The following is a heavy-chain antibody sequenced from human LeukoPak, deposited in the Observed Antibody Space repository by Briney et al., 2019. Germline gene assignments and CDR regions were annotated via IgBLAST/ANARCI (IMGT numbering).Heavy chain of an antibody. CDR3: ARGVRGRPPYYYYFDY. CDR2: MNPNSGNT. D-gene: IGHD3-22*01. J-gene: IGHJ4*02. CDR1: GYTFTSYD. V-gene: IGHV1-8*01. Sequence: ASVKVSCKASGYTFTSYDINWVRQATGQGLEWMGWMNPNSGNTGYAQKFQGRVTMTRNTSISTAYMELSSLRSEDTAVYCCARGVRGRPPYYYYFDYWGQGTLVTVSS.